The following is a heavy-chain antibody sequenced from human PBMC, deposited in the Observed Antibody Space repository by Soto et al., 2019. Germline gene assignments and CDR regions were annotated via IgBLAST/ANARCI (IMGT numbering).Heavy chain of an antibody. CDR2: INAKNGAT. CDR1: GYIFSGNY. J-gene: IGHJ5*02. Sequence: QVQLVQSGAEVRKTGASVKVSCKASGYIFSGNYLHWVRRAPGQGLEWMAWINAKNGATNYAQKFRGRATVTRDTSISTTYLELSGLTSDDTAVYYCARAREDSSGWFDHWGQGTQVTVSP. CDR3: ARAREDSSGWFDH. D-gene: IGHD6-19*01. V-gene: IGHV1-2*02.